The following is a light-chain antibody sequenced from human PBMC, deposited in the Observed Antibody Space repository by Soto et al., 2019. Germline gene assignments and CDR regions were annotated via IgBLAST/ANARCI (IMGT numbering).Light chain of an antibody. J-gene: IGKJ1*01. V-gene: IGKV3-15*01. CDR3: QQYNNWHWT. CDR1: QSVSSN. CDR2: GAS. Sequence: EIVMTQSPAPLSVSPGERATLSCRASQSVSSNLAWYQQKPGQAPRLLIYGASTRATGIPARFSGSGSGTEFTLTISSLQSEDFAVYYCQQYNNWHWTFGQGTKVEIK.